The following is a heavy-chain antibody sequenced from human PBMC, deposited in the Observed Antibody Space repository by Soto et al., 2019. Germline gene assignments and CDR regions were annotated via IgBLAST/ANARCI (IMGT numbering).Heavy chain of an antibody. CDR3: ATALGCRSTSCTLDY. CDR2: IIPVSGAA. V-gene: IGHV1-69*01. Sequence: QVQLVQSGAEVKKPGSSVKDSCKASGGTFGSYAFSWVRQAPGQGLEWMGGIIPVSGAAHYAQKFQGRVTITADESTSTAYMELSSLSSQDTAVYYCATALGCRSTSCTLDYWGQGTRVIVSS. CDR1: GGTFGSYA. D-gene: IGHD2-2*01. J-gene: IGHJ4*02.